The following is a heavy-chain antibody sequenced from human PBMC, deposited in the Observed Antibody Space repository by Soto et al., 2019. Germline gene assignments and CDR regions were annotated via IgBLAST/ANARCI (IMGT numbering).Heavy chain of an antibody. Sequence: PSETLSLTCAVYGGSFSGYYCCWIRDPPGKGQEWIEKINHSGSTNYTPSLKSLVTSSVDTNKNQFSLKLSSVTAADTAVYYWARGGFATIAYMDVWGQGMTVTVSS. CDR2: INHSGST. J-gene: IGHJ6*02. D-gene: IGHD6-13*01. V-gene: IGHV4-34*01. CDR3: ARGGFATIAYMDV. CDR1: GGSFSGYY.